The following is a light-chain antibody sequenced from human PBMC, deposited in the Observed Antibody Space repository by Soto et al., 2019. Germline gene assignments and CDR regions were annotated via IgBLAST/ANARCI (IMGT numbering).Light chain of an antibody. V-gene: IGKV3-20*01. Sequence: EIVLTQSPGTLSLSPGERATLSCRASQSITSSYLAWYQQKPGQAPRLLIHGSSNSATGIPDRFSGSGTGTEFTLAIGRREPENFAGIDCQLCGRSPCTFGHGTKVDLK. CDR2: GSS. CDR3: QLCGRSPCT. J-gene: IGKJ3*01. CDR1: QSITSSY.